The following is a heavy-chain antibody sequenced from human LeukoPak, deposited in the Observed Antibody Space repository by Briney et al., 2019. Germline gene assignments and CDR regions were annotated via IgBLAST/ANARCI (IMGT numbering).Heavy chain of an antibody. V-gene: IGHV3-74*01. J-gene: IGHJ4*02. CDR3: AKGGWGTVLDY. CDR2: IDEHGKTI. CDR1: GFTFSRYW. D-gene: IGHD3-16*01. Sequence: GGSLRLSCAASGFTFSRYWMHWVRQAPGKGLVWVSRIDEHGKTINYADSVKGRFTISRNNAGDTLYLQMNSLRAEDTGVYYCAKGGWGTVLDYWGQGTLVTVSP.